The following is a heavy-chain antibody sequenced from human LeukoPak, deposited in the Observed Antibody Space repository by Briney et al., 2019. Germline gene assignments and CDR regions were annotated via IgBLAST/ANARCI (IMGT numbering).Heavy chain of an antibody. V-gene: IGHV4-39*02. J-gene: IGHJ4*02. D-gene: IGHD3-10*01. CDR2: IYYSGST. CDR3: ADKLMFRDSTYGPNLHF. Sequence: SETLSLTCTVSGGSFSSSSYCWGWICRSPGKGLEWIGSIYYSGSTYNNPSLRSRITISVHTSKKHFSLKLTSVTTLYLDIYYLADKLMFRDSTYGPNLHFWGQGTLVTVSS. CDR1: GGSFSSSSYC.